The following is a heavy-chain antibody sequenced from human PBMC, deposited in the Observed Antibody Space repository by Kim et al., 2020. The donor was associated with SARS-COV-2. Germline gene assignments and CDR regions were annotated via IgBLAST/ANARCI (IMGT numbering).Heavy chain of an antibody. CDR2: GST. J-gene: IGHJ4*02. Sequence: GSTYYADSVKGRFTISRDNSKNTLYLQMNSLRAEDTAVYYCAKDITMIVVGGQGTLVTVSS. D-gene: IGHD3-22*01. V-gene: IGHV3-23*01. CDR3: AKDITMIVV.